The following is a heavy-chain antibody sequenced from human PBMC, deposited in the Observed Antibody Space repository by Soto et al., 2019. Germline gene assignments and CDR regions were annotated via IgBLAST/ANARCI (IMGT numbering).Heavy chain of an antibody. D-gene: IGHD2-15*01. CDR1: GGTFSSYT. CDR2: IIPILGIA. J-gene: IGHJ4*02. V-gene: IGHV1-69*04. CDR3: AREYCSGGSCYGVDY. Sequence: SVKVSCKASGGTFSSYTISWVRQAPGQGLEWMGRIIPILGIANYAQKFQGRVTITADKSTSTAYMELRSLRSDDTAVYYCAREYCSGGSCYGVDYWGQGTLVNVSS.